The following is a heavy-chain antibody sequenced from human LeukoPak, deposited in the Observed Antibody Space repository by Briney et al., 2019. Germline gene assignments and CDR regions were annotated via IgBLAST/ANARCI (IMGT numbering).Heavy chain of an antibody. V-gene: IGHV3-23*01. J-gene: IGHJ4*02. Sequence: GSLRLSCAASGFTFSSYAMSWVRQAPGKGLEWVSAISGSGGSTYYADSVKGRFTISRDNSKNTLCLQMNSLRAEDTAVYHCAKDRRSSIVGATLFVYWGQGTLVTVSS. CDR2: ISGSGGST. D-gene: IGHD1-26*01. CDR1: GFTFSSYA. CDR3: AKDRRSSIVGATLFVY.